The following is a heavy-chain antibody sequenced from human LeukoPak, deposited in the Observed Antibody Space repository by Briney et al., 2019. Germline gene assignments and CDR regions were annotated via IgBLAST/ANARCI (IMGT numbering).Heavy chain of an antibody. CDR2: ISGRGGST. CDR1: GFTFSSYA. D-gene: IGHD3-10*01. CDR3: AKDRHYGSGSSGPLDY. J-gene: IGHJ4*02. V-gene: IGHV3-23*01. Sequence: GGSLRLSCAASGFTFSSYAMSWVRQAPGKGLEGVSAISGRGGSTYYEDSVKGRFTISRDNSKNTLYLQMNSLRAEDTAVYYCAKDRHYGSGSSGPLDYWGQGTLATVSS.